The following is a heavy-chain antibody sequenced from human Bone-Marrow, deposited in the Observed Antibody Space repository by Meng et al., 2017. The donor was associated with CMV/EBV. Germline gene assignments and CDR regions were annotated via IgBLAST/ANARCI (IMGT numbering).Heavy chain of an antibody. CDR1: GGTFSSYS. CDR3: ASRVRGVLYYYGMDV. Sequence: SVKVSCKASGGTFSSYSISWVRQAPGQGREWMGGIIPILGITNYAQKFKGRVTITADKSTSKAYMELSSLRSEDTAVYYCASRVRGVLYYYGMDVWGQGTTVTVSS. D-gene: IGHD3-10*01. CDR2: IIPILGIT. V-gene: IGHV1-69*10. J-gene: IGHJ6*02.